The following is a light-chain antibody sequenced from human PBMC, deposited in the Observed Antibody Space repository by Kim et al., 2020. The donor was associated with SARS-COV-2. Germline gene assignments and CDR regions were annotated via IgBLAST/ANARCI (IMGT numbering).Light chain of an antibody. J-gene: IGLJ2*01. CDR2: GKN. CDR1: SLRSYY. V-gene: IGLV3-19*01. Sequence: SSELTQDPAVSVALGQTVRITCQGDSLRSYYASWYQQKPGQAPVLVIYGKNNRPSGIPDRFSGSSSGNTASLTITGAQAEDEADYYCNSRDSSGNLPFGGGTQLTAL. CDR3: NSRDSSGNLP.